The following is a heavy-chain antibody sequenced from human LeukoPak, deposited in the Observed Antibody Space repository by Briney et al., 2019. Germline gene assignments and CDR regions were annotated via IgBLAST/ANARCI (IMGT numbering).Heavy chain of an antibody. CDR3: ARGSNWFDP. Sequence: SVKVSCKASGYTFTSYGISWVRQAPGQGLEWMGRIIPIFGTANYAQKFQGRVTITTDESTSTAYMELSSLRSEDTAVYYCARGSNWFDPWGQGTLVTVSS. CDR1: GYTFTSYG. CDR2: IIPIFGTA. V-gene: IGHV1-69*05. J-gene: IGHJ5*02.